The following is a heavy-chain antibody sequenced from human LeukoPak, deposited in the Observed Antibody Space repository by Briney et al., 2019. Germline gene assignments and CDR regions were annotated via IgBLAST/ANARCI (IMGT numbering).Heavy chain of an antibody. V-gene: IGHV3-21*01. D-gene: IGHD4-23*01. CDR3: ARDPDYGGTPDLDY. Sequence: GGSLRLSCAASGFSFSSYSMSWVRQAPGKGLEWVSSISCSSSYIYYADSVKGRFTISRDTPKNSLYLQMNSLRAEDTAVYYCARDPDYGGTPDLDYWGQGTLVTVSS. CDR1: GFSFSSYS. CDR2: ISCSSSYI. J-gene: IGHJ4*02.